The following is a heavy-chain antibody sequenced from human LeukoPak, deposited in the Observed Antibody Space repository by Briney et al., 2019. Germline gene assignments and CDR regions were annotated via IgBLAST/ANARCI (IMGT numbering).Heavy chain of an antibody. CDR2: ISSSGSTI. CDR1: GFTFSSYE. J-gene: IGHJ4*02. Sequence: GGSLRLSCAASGFTFSSYEMNWVRQAPGKGLEWVSYISSSGSTIYYADSVKGRFTISRDNAKKSLYLQMDSLRAEDTAVYYCARQSGAPWGELEHFDYWGQGTLVTVSS. CDR3: ARQSGAPWGELEHFDY. D-gene: IGHD3-16*01. V-gene: IGHV3-48*03.